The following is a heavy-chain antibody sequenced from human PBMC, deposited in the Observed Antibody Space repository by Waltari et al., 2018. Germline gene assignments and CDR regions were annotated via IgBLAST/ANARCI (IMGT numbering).Heavy chain of an antibody. CDR1: GGTFSSYA. Sequence: QVQLVQSGAEVKKPGSSVKVSCKASGGTFSSYAISWVRQAPGQGLEWMGGIIPIFGTANYAQKFQGRVTITADESTSTAYMELSSLRSEDTAVYYCARIRRPYTIFGVVISYWGAFDIWGQGTMVTVSS. D-gene: IGHD3-3*01. J-gene: IGHJ3*02. V-gene: IGHV1-69*01. CDR2: IIPIFGTA. CDR3: ARIRRPYTIFGVVISYWGAFDI.